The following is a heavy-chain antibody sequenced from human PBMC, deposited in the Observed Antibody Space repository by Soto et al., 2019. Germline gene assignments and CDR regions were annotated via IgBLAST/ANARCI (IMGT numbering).Heavy chain of an antibody. V-gene: IGHV1-8*02. D-gene: IGHD1-26*01. Sequence: GASVKVSCKASGYTFTGYYMHWVRQAPGQGLEWMGWMNPNSGNTGYAQKFQGRVTMTRNTSISTAYMELSSLRSDDTAVYYCARGAFRYDGNYYYYGMDVWGQGTTVTVSS. CDR3: ARGAFRYDGNYYYYGMDV. CDR1: GYTFTGYY. J-gene: IGHJ6*02. CDR2: MNPNSGNT.